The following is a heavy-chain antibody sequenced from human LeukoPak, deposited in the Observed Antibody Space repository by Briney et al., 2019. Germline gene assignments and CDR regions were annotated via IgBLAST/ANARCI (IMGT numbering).Heavy chain of an antibody. V-gene: IGHV4-61*02. CDR1: GGSISSGSYY. CDR2: IYTSGST. D-gene: IGHD6-6*01. Sequence: SETLSLTCTVSGGSISSGSYYWSWIRQPAGKGLEWIGRIYTSGSTNYNPSLKSRVTISVDTSKNQFSLKLSSVTAADTAVYYCARVSSLQSKKMSIAARGEYYYYYYMDVWGKGTTVTVSS. CDR3: ARVSSLQSKKMSIAARGEYYYYYYMDV. J-gene: IGHJ6*03.